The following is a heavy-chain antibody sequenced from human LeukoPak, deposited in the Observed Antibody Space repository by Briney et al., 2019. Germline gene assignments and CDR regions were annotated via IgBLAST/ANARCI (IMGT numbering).Heavy chain of an antibody. CDR1: GGSFSGYY. D-gene: IGHD5-12*01. Sequence: PSETLSLTCAVYGGSFSGYYWSWIRQPPGKGLEWFGEINHSGSTNYNPSLKSRVTISVDTSKNQFSLKLSSVTAADTAVYYCARAKTTIGATNWFDPWGQGTLVTVSS. CDR2: INHSGST. V-gene: IGHV4-34*01. J-gene: IGHJ5*02. CDR3: ARAKTTIGATNWFDP.